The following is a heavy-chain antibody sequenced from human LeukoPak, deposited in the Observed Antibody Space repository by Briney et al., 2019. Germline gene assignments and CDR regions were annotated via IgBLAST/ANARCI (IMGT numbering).Heavy chain of an antibody. J-gene: IGHJ4*02. D-gene: IGHD6-19*01. CDR2: IYTSGST. Sequence: SETLSLTCTVSGGSISSYYWSWIRQPAGKGLEWIGRIYTSGSTNYNPSLKSRVTMSVDTSKYQFSLKLTTVTAADTAVYYCARIAVAGTWGDYWGQGTLVTVSS. V-gene: IGHV4-4*07. CDR1: GGSISSYY. CDR3: ARIAVAGTWGDY.